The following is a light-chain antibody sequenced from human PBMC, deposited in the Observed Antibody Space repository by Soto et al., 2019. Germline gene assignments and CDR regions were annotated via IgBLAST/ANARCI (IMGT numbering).Light chain of an antibody. Sequence: DSQMTQSPSSLSASVGDTVTVTCRASQSVSGWLAWYQQKPGEAPKLLVYDASALPRGVPSRFSGSGSGTKFTLTIASLQPDDFATYYCQKYETFSGKFGPGTKVDIK. J-gene: IGKJ1*01. CDR2: DAS. CDR1: QSVSGW. V-gene: IGKV1-5*01. CDR3: QKYETFSGK.